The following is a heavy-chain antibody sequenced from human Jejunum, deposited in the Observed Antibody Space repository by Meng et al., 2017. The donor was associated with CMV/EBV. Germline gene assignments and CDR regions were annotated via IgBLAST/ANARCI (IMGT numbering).Heavy chain of an antibody. CDR3: ARFSATGAYYYGMDV. J-gene: IGHJ6*02. Sequence: SGAPISRYYWSWIRQPPGKGLVWIGFIYYSGSTSYNPHLESRVTMSADTSRNQVSMNLKSVTAADTGVYYCARFSATGAYYYGMDVWGQGTTVTVSS. CDR1: GAPISRYY. CDR2: IYYSGST. V-gene: IGHV4-59*01. D-gene: IGHD1-1*01.